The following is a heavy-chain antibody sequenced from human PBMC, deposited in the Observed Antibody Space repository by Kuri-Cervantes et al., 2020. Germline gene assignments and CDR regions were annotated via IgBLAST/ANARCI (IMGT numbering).Heavy chain of an antibody. J-gene: IGHJ4*02. V-gene: IGHV3-13*01. CDR2: IGTAGDT. Sequence: GESLKISCAASGFTFSSYDMHWVRQATGKGLEWVSAIGTAGDTHYPGSVKGRFTISRENAKNTLYLQMNSLRAEDTAVYYCTRLDSSGYYFDYWDQGTLVTVSS. CDR1: GFTFSSYD. CDR3: TRLDSSGYYFDY. D-gene: IGHD3-22*01.